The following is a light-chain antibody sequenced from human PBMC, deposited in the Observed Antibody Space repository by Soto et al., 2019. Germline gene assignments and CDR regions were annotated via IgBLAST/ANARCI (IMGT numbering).Light chain of an antibody. CDR2: LAS. J-gene: IGKJ4*01. CDR3: QQSLGNPRT. CDR1: QKINNF. V-gene: IGKV1-39*01. Sequence: DIQMTQSPSSLSASVGDSVTITCRASQKINNFLNWYQQKPGKAPKLLIFLASTLESGVPSRFGGSGSGTDFTLSISSLQHEYSAIYYCQQSLGNPRTFGGGTKVEIQ.